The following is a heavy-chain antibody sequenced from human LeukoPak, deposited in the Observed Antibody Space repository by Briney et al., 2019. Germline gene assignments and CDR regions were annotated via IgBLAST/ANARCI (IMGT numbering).Heavy chain of an antibody. Sequence: GGSLRLSCATSGFTFSVYAMSWVRQAPGKGLEWVSTISDSGGSTYYADSVKGRFTISRGNSKNTLYLLMNELSAEDTAVYYCAREQWYRFDSWGQGALVTVSS. D-gene: IGHD2-2*01. V-gene: IGHV3-23*01. J-gene: IGHJ4*02. CDR2: ISDSGGST. CDR3: AREQWYRFDS. CDR1: GFTFSVYA.